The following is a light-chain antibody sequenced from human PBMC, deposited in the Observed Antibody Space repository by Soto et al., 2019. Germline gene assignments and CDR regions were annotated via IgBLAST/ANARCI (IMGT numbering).Light chain of an antibody. J-gene: IGKJ1*01. CDR2: GAS. CDR3: QQSYSTTWT. Sequence: EIVLTQSPGTLSLPPGERATLSCRASQSVSSSYLAWYQQKPGQAPRLLISGASSRATGIPARFSGSGSETDFTLTISSMQPEDFATYSCQQSYSTTWTFGQGTKVDIK. V-gene: IGKV3-20*01. CDR1: QSVSSSY.